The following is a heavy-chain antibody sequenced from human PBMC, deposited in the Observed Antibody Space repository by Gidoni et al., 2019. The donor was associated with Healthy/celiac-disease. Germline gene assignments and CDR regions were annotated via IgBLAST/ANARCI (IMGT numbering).Heavy chain of an antibody. J-gene: IGHJ4*02. CDR2: ISYDGSNK. V-gene: IGHV3-30-3*01. CDR3: ARARRRWLLTMGSFDY. D-gene: IGHD4-17*01. CDR1: GFTFSSYA. Sequence: QVQLVESGGGVVQPGRSLRLSCAASGFTFSSYAMHWVRQAPGKGLEWVAVISYDGSNKYYADSVKGRFTISRDNSKNTLYLQMNSLRAEDTAVYYCARARRRWLLTMGSFDYWGQGTLVTVSS.